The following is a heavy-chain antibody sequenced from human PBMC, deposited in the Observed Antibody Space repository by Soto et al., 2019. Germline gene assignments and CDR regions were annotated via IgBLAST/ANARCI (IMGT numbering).Heavy chain of an antibody. J-gene: IGHJ6*02. CDR3: AGGGVAADCRSTSCYRQRGGNYYYGMDV. CDR1: GGTVSSYA. V-gene: IGHV1-69*01. D-gene: IGHD2-2*02. Sequence: QVQLVQSGAEGKKPGSSMKVSCKASGGTVSSYAISWVRHAPGQGLELLGGIIPIFGTANYAQKFQGRGPITADESTSTASMELGRRRSEDTAVYYCAGGGVAADCRSTSCYRQRGGNYYYGMDVGGQGPTVTVSS. CDR2: IIPIFGTA.